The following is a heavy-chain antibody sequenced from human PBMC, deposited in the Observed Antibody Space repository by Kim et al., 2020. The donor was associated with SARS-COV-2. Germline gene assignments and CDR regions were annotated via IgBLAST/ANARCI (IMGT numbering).Heavy chain of an antibody. CDR1: GFTFSSYS. CDR2: ISSSSSYI. V-gene: IGHV3-21*01. D-gene: IGHD3-16*02. Sequence: GGSLRLSCAASGFTFSSYSMNWVRQAPGKGLEWVSSISSSSSYIYYADSVKGRFTISRDNAKNSLYLQMNRLRAEDTAVYYCARDYDYVWGSYRPPYFDYWGQGTLVTVSS. CDR3: ARDYDYVWGSYRPPYFDY. J-gene: IGHJ4*02.